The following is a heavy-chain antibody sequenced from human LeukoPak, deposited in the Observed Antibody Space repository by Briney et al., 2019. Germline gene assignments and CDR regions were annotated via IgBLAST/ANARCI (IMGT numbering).Heavy chain of an antibody. Sequence: SETLSLTCAVYGGSFSGYYWSWIRQPPGKGLEWIGEINHSGSTNYNPSLESRVTISVDTSKNQFSLKLSSVTAADTAVYYCARGSLKYSSSWFYNWFDPWGQGTLVTVSS. V-gene: IGHV4-34*01. D-gene: IGHD6-13*01. CDR2: INHSGST. CDR1: GGSFSGYY. J-gene: IGHJ5*02. CDR3: ARGSLKYSSSWFYNWFDP.